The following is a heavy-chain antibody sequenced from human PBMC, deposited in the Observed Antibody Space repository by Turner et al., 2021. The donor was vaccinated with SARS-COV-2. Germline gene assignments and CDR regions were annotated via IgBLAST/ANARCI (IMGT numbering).Heavy chain of an antibody. D-gene: IGHD6-6*01. J-gene: IGHJ5*02. CDR2: ISYDGSNK. V-gene: IGHV3-30*18. Sequence: VQLVESGGGLVQPGGSLRLSCAASAFPFSRYGMHWVRQAPGKGLEWVAVISYDGSNKYYGDSVKGRFTISRDNSKNTVYLQMNSLRAEDTAVYYCAKDLGQLDWFDPWGQGTLVTVSS. CDR1: AFPFSRYG. CDR3: AKDLGQLDWFDP.